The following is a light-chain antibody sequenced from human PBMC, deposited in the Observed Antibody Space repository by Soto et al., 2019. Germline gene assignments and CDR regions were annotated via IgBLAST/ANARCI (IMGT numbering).Light chain of an antibody. CDR3: QQYDNWPRT. Sequence: EIVMTQSPAILSVSPGERATLSCRASQSVSSNLAWYQQKPGQAPRLLIYGASTRATGIPARFSGSGSGTAFTLTISSLQSGDFAVYYCQQYDNWPRTFGPGTKVEIK. J-gene: IGKJ1*01. V-gene: IGKV3-15*01. CDR2: GAS. CDR1: QSVSSN.